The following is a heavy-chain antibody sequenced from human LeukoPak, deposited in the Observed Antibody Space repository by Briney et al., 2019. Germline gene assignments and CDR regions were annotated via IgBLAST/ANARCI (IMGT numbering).Heavy chain of an antibody. CDR3: ARDRTTVTTGYYGMDV. J-gene: IGHJ6*01. CDR1: RYTFTGYY. CDR2: INPNTVVT. Sequence: ASVKVSFKASRYTFTGYYMHGVRQAPGQGVEWMGWINPNTVVTNYAQKFQGRVTLTMDKSIITAYMELTRLRSDDTAMYYCARDRTTVTTGYYGMDVWGQGTTLTVSS. D-gene: IGHD4-17*01. V-gene: IGHV1-2*02.